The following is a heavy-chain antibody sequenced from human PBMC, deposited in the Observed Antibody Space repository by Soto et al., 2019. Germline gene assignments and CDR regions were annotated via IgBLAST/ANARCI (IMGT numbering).Heavy chain of an antibody. CDR2: ISGSGGST. CDR1: GFTFSSYA. D-gene: IGHD2-15*01. Sequence: ESGGGLVQPGGSLRLSCAASGFTFSSYAMSWVRQAPGKGLEWVSAISGSGGSTYYADSVKGRFTISRDNSKNTLYLQMNSLRAEDTAVYYCAKDRYCSGGSCYPGRADYWGQGTLVTVSS. V-gene: IGHV3-23*01. J-gene: IGHJ4*02. CDR3: AKDRYCSGGSCYPGRADY.